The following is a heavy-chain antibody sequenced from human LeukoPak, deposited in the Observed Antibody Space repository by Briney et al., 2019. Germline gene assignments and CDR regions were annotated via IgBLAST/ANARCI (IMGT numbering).Heavy chain of an antibody. CDR3: ARSLKEIYHYYMDV. CDR2: IIPMFGTT. V-gene: IGHV1-69*13. D-gene: IGHD5/OR15-5a*01. J-gene: IGHJ6*04. CDR1: GYTFTSYG. Sequence: GASVKVSCKASGYTFTSYGISWVRQAPGQGLEWMGGIIPMFGTTNYAQNFQGRVTITADESTSTAYMELSSLRSDDTAVYYCARSLKEIYHYYMDVWGKGTTVTISS.